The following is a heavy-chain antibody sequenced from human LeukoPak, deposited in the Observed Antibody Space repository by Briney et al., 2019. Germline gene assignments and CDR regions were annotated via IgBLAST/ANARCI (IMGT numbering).Heavy chain of an antibody. J-gene: IGHJ5*02. Sequence: SQTLSLTCTVSGGSISSGGYYWSWIRQHPGKGLEWIGYIYYSGSTYYNPSLKSRVTISVDTSKNQFSLKLSSVTAADTAVYYCAILTTRRGWFDPWGQGTLVTVSS. CDR2: IYYSGST. CDR1: GGSISSGGYY. V-gene: IGHV4-31*03. D-gene: IGHD4-11*01. CDR3: AILTTRRGWFDP.